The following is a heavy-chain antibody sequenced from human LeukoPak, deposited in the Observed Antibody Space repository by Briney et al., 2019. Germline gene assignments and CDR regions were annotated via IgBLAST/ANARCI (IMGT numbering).Heavy chain of an antibody. V-gene: IGHV3-23*01. J-gene: IGHJ6*03. D-gene: IGHD6-6*01. CDR1: GFTFSNEA. CDR3: AKGYIAARPGYMDV. CDR2: ISESGSGT. Sequence: RPGGSLRLSCAASGFTFSNEAMSWVRQAPGKGLEWVSVISESGSGTYYADSVKGRFIISRDNSKNTLYLQMNSLRAEDTAVYYCAKGYIAARPGYMDVWGKGTTVTVSS.